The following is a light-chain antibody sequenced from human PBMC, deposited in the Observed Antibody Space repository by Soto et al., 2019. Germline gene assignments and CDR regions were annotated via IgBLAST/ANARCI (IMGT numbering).Light chain of an antibody. CDR2: GVS. J-gene: IGKJ1*01. Sequence: ESVLTQSPATLSLSPGERATLSCRASQSVSSTSLAWYQQKPGQAPRLLMYGVSSRATGIPDRFSGSGSGTDFTLTINRLEPEDFAVYFCQQYDSSVWTFGQGTKVDIK. V-gene: IGKV3-20*01. CDR1: QSVSSTS. CDR3: QQYDSSVWT.